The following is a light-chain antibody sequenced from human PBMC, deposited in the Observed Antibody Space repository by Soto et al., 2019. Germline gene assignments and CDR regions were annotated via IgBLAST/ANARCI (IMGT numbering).Light chain of an antibody. CDR2: EVN. Sequence: QSVLTHPPSASGSRGQSVTISCTGTSSYGGVYNYGSWFQHHPGKAPKLLIHEVNKRPSGVPDRFSGSKSANTASLTVSGLQAEAEADYYCSSYGASTIFVFGDGT. CDR1: SSYGGVYNY. J-gene: IGLJ1*01. CDR3: SSYGASTIFV. V-gene: IGLV2-8*01.